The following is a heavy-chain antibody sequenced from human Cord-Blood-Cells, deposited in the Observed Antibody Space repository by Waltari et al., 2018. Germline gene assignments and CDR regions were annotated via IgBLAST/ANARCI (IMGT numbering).Heavy chain of an antibody. V-gene: IGHV1-8*03. D-gene: IGHD6-6*01. CDR1: GYTFTSYE. CDR2: LTHNTGNT. CDR3: ATAPGVIAARDAFDI. Sequence: QVQLVQSGAEVKKPGASVKVSCKASGYTFTSYEINWVRQATGQGREGMGWLTHNTGNTGSDQKYQGRVTITRNTSISTAYVELSSLRSEDTAVYYCATAPGVIAARDAFDIWCQGTMVTVSS. J-gene: IGHJ3*02.